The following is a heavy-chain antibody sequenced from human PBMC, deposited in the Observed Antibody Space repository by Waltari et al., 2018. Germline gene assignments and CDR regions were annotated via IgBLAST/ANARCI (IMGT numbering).Heavy chain of an antibody. V-gene: IGHV4-59*01. J-gene: IGHJ6*02. CDR3: ARLRREYLYEGLDV. CDR1: GASMSRYY. CDR2: VFYTGKT. Sequence: QVQLQESGPGLVKPSETLALTCTLSGASMSRYYWTWIRQAPGKGLEWIGYVFYTGKTLYNPSLKSRVTILVDTSKNQFSLELNSVTAADTAVYFCARLRREYLYEGLDVWGQGTAVSVSS. D-gene: IGHD2-2*02.